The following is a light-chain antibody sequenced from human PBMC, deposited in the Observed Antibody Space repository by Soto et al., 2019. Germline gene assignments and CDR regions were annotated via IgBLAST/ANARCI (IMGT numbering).Light chain of an antibody. Sequence: EIVMTQSPDTLSVSPGERATLSCRASKSVSSNLAWYQQKPGQAPRRLIYGASTRATGIPARFSGSGSGTEFTLTISSLQSEDFAVYYCQQYNNWPPWTFGQGTKVEIK. J-gene: IGKJ1*01. CDR3: QQYNNWPPWT. V-gene: IGKV3-15*01. CDR2: GAS. CDR1: KSVSSN.